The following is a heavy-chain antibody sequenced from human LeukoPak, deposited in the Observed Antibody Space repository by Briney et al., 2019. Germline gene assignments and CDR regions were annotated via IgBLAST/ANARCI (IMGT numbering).Heavy chain of an antibody. D-gene: IGHD6-13*01. Sequence: NSSQALSLTCTVSGGSISSSSDCWGWIRQPPGKGLEWIVTIYYSGSTYYNPSLKSRVTISVDASKNQFSLKLSSVTAADTAVYYCARQISYSRLPSYMDVWGKGTTVTVSS. CDR1: GGSISSSSDC. J-gene: IGHJ6*03. V-gene: IGHV4-39*01. CDR3: ARQISYSRLPSYMDV. CDR2: IYYSGST.